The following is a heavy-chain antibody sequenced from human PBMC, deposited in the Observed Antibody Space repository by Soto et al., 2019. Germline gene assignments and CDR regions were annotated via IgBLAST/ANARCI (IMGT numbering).Heavy chain of an antibody. CDR3: ARQRTSVVTQAYFDV. Sequence: PPETLSLTCTVTGDSINSRSYYWGWIRQAPVKGLEWIGSIYYSGRTYNKPSLRSRVPMSIDTSKDQFSLKLKSVTAADTALYFCARQRTSVVTQAYFDVWGPGSLVTVSS. D-gene: IGHD2-21*02. V-gene: IGHV4-39*01. CDR1: GDSINSRSYY. J-gene: IGHJ4*02. CDR2: IYYSGRT.